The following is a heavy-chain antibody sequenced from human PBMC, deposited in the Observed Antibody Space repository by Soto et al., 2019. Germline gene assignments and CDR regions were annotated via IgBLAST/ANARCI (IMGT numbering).Heavy chain of an antibody. Sequence: SGGSLRLSCAASGFTFSSYAMSWVRQAPGKGLEWASAISGSGGSTYYADSVKGRFTISRDNSKNTLYLQMNSLRAEDTAVYYCAKLPVAGIDYWGQGTLVTVSS. V-gene: IGHV3-23*01. CDR2: ISGSGGST. CDR1: GFTFSSYA. D-gene: IGHD6-19*01. CDR3: AKLPVAGIDY. J-gene: IGHJ4*02.